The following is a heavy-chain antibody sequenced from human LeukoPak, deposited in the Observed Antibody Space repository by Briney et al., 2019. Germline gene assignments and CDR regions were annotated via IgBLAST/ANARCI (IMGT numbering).Heavy chain of an antibody. CDR2: INHSGSA. CDR3: ARHRAAAVKEGYYFDY. J-gene: IGHJ4*02. CDR1: GGSFSGYY. V-gene: IGHV4-34*01. Sequence: PSETLSLTCAVSGGSFSGYYWTWIRQPPGKGLEWIGEINHSGSANYSPSLSSRVTISLDMSENQFSLKLTSVTAADTAVYYCARHRAAAVKEGYYFDYWGQGTLVTVSS. D-gene: IGHD6-13*01.